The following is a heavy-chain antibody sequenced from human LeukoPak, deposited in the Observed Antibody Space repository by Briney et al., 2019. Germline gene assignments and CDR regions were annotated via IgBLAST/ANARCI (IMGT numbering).Heavy chain of an antibody. CDR2: INPNSGAT. CDR3: AAEAGYGSGSAGDY. D-gene: IGHD3-10*01. CDR1: GYTFRDYL. V-gene: IGHV1-2*02. Sequence: ASVKVSCKASGYTFRDYLLHWVRQAPGQGLEWMGYINPNSGATLFAPKLQGRATLTRDTSINTAYMELSSLRSEDTAVYYCAAEAGYGSGSAGDYWGQGTLVTVSS. J-gene: IGHJ4*02.